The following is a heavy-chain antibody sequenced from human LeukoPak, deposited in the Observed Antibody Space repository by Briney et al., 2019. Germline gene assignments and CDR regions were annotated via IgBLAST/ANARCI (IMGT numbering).Heavy chain of an antibody. D-gene: IGHD6-6*01. CDR1: GGSISSYY. Sequence: SETLSLTCTVSGGSISSYYWSWIRQPPGKGLEWIGYIYYSGSTNYNPSLKSRVTISVDTSKNQFSLKLSSVTAADTAVYYCARGVAARPDYYYYYMDVWGKGTTVTVSS. CDR2: IYYSGST. CDR3: ARGVAARPDYYYYYMDV. V-gene: IGHV4-59*01. J-gene: IGHJ6*03.